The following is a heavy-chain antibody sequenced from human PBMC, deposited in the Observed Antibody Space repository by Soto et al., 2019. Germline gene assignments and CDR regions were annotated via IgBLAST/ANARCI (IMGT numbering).Heavy chain of an antibody. CDR2: INSDGSST. J-gene: IGHJ6*03. V-gene: IGHV3-74*01. Sequence: EVQLVESGGGLVRPGGSLRLSCAASGFTFSSYWMHWVRQAPGKGLVWVSRINSDGSSTSYADSVKGRFTISRANAKNSLYLQMNSLGAEYTAVYYCARVMDCSGGSCYFYSYYYYMDVWGKGTTVTVSS. D-gene: IGHD2-15*01. CDR3: ARVMDCSGGSCYFYSYYYYMDV. CDR1: GFTFSSYW.